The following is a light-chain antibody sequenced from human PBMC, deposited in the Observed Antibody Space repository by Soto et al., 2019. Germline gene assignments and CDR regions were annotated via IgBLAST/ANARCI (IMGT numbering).Light chain of an antibody. V-gene: IGKV3-20*01. CDR2: GAS. Sequence: EIVLTQSPATLSLAPGERVTLSCRASESVSTNLAWHQQKPGQTPRLLVYGASSRATGIPDRFSGSGSGTDFTLTISRLEPEDFAVYYCQQHGTSPITFGQGTRLETK. J-gene: IGKJ5*01. CDR1: ESVSTN. CDR3: QQHGTSPIT.